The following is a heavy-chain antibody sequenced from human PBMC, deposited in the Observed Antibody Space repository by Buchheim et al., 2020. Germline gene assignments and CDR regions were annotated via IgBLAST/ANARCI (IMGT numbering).Heavy chain of an antibody. CDR3: ARTAGGYSGYDIDF. Sequence: QVQVVDSGGGLVKPGGSLRLSCAASGFTFSEYYMSWIRQAPGKGLEWVSSISGSGSSIYYADSVKGRFTISRDNAKNSLRLQMNSLRAEDTAVYYCARTAGGYSGYDIDFWGQGTL. V-gene: IGHV3-11*01. CDR2: ISGSGSSI. J-gene: IGHJ4*02. CDR1: GFTFSEYY. D-gene: IGHD5-12*01.